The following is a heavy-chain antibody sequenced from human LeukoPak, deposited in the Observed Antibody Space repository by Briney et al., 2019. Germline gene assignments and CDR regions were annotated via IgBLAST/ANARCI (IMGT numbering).Heavy chain of an antibody. Sequence: GGSLRLSCAASGFTLSYYNMNWVRQAPGRGLEWVSYISSSTSTIHYVDSVKGRFTISRDNAKNSVYLQMNSLRADDTAVYYCARSTMTASYYYMDVWGKGTTVTVSS. D-gene: IGHD2-21*02. CDR2: ISSSTSTI. V-gene: IGHV3-48*01. CDR3: ARSTMTASYYYMDV. CDR1: GFTLSYYN. J-gene: IGHJ6*03.